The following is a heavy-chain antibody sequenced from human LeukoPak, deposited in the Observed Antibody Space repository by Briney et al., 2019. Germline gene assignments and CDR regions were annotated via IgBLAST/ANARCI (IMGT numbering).Heavy chain of an antibody. Sequence: GGSLRLSCAASGFTFSSYNMNWVRQAPGKGLEWVSSISSSSSYIYYADSVKGRFTISRDNAKNSLYLQMNSLRAEDTAVYYCARDPSARYGELGKIDYWGQGTLVTVSS. V-gene: IGHV3-21*01. D-gene: IGHD4-17*01. CDR2: ISSSSSYI. CDR1: GFTFSSYN. CDR3: ARDPSARYGELGKIDY. J-gene: IGHJ4*02.